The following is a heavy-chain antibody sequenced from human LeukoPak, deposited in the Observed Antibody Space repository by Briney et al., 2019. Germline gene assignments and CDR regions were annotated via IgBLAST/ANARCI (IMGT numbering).Heavy chain of an antibody. CDR2: MNPNSGDR. CDR3: VRTLSAMIPYDY. Sequence: ASVKVSCETSGYTFTAYYLHWVRQAPGQGLEWMGWMNPNSGDRNSAQKFQGRVTMTRDTSIRTTYMELSSLRSDDTAVYYCVRTLSAMIPYDYWGNGTLIIVSS. D-gene: IGHD3-16*01. J-gene: IGHJ4*01. V-gene: IGHV1-2*02. CDR1: GYTFTAYY.